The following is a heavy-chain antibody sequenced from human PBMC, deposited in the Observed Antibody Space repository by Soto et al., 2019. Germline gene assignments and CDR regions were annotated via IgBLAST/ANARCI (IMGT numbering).Heavy chain of an antibody. J-gene: IGHJ5*02. CDR1: GFTFDDYA. V-gene: IGHV3-9*01. CDR2: ISWNSGSI. D-gene: IGHD1-7*01. CDR3: AKDRLELRREIPPLSGFDP. Sequence: PGGSLRLSCAASGFTFDDYAMHWVRQAPGKGLEWVSGISWNSGSIGYADSVKGRFTISRDNAKNSLYLQMNSLRAEDTALYYCAKDRLELRREIPPLSGFDPWGQGTLVTVSS.